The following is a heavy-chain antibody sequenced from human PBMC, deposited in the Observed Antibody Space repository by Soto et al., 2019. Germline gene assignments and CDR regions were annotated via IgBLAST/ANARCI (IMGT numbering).Heavy chain of an antibody. CDR3: ADGGEWSFNFVY. D-gene: IGHD3-3*01. V-gene: IGHV3-23*01. CDR2: ISISGGNT. J-gene: IGHJ4*02. Sequence: XGSLRLSGAASGFSFSNYAMSWVRQGPGKGLEWVSGISISGGNTYYADSVKGRFTISRDNSKNTLYLQMNNLRAEDTAVYYCADGGEWSFNFVYWGQGTPVTVSS. CDR1: GFSFSNYA.